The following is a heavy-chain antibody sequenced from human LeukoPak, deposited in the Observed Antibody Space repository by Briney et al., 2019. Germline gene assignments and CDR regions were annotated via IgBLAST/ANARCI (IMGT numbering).Heavy chain of an antibody. CDR2: IIPVFGTS. CDR1: GGTFSSYA. CDR3: ARVTGGRYCSTTSCYMRGWFDP. V-gene: IGHV1-69*13. D-gene: IGHD2-2*02. J-gene: IGHJ5*02. Sequence: SVKVSCKASGGTFSSYAISWVRQAPGQGLEWMGGIIPVFGTSNYAQKLQGRVTITADESTRTAYMELSSLRSVDTAVYYCARVTGGRYCSTTSCYMRGWFDPWDQGTLVTVSS.